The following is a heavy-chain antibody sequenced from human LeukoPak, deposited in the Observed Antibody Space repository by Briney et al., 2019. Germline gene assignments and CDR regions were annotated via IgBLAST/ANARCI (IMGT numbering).Heavy chain of an antibody. V-gene: IGHV1-3*01. Sequence: KFQGRVTITRDTSANTAYMELSSLRSEDTAVYYCARAIVVVVAASNLDYWGQGTLVTVSS. D-gene: IGHD2-15*01. CDR3: ARAIVVVVAASNLDY. J-gene: IGHJ4*02.